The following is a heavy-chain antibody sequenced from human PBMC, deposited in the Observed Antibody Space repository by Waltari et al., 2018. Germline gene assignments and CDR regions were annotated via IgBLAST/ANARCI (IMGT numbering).Heavy chain of an antibody. Sequence: RQPPEKALEWLAHIFSNDEKSYSTSLKSRRTISKDTSKSQVVLTMTNMDPVDTATYYCSRIPGYSGSGRYTLDYWGQGTLVTVSS. CDR3: SRIPGYSGSGRYTLDY. V-gene: IGHV2-26*01. CDR2: IFSNDEK. D-gene: IGHD3-10*01. J-gene: IGHJ4*02.